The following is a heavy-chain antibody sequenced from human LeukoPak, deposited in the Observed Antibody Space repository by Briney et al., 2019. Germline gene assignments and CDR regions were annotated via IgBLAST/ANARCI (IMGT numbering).Heavy chain of an antibody. CDR1: GFTFSSYA. D-gene: IGHD5-12*01. Sequence: GSLRLSCAASGFTFSSYAMSWIRQPPGKGLEWIGEINHSGSTNYNPSLKSRVTISVDTSKNQFSLKLSSVTAADTAVYYCARTNSSLRLFDPWGQGTLVTVSS. V-gene: IGHV4-34*01. J-gene: IGHJ5*02. CDR3: ARTNSSLRLFDP. CDR2: INHSGST.